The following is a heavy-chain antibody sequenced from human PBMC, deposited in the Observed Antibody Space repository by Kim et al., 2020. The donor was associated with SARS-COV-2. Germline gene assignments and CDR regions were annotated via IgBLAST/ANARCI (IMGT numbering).Heavy chain of an antibody. CDR2: IWYDGSNK. J-gene: IGHJ3*02. CDR1: GFTFSSYG. V-gene: IGHV3-33*01. Sequence: GGSLRLSCAASGFTFSSYGMHWVRQAPGKGLEWVAVIWYDGSNKYYADSVKGRFTISRDNSKNTLYLQMNSLRAEDTAVYYCARDRPHFDWLPTYDAFDIWGQGTMVTVSS. CDR3: ARDRPHFDWLPTYDAFDI. D-gene: IGHD3-9*01.